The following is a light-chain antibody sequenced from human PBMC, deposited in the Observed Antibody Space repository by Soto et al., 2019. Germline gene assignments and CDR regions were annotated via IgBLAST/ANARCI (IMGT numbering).Light chain of an antibody. CDR3: SSSTSSSTLDVV. V-gene: IGLV2-14*03. Sequence: QSALTQPASVSGSPGQSITISCTGTSSGVGDYNSVSWYQQHPGKAPKLIIYDVTNRPSGVSNRFSGSKSGNAASLTISGLQAEDEANYYCSSSTSSSTLDVVFGGGTKLTVL. CDR2: DVT. J-gene: IGLJ2*01. CDR1: SSGVGDYNS.